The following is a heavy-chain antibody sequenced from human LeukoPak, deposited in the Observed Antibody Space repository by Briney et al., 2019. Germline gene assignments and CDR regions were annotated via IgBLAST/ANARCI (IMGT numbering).Heavy chain of an antibody. CDR1: GGSISSYY. CDR2: IYSSGST. Sequence: PSETLSLTCTVSGGSISSYYWSWIRQPPGKGLEWIGYIYSSGSTNYNPSLKSRVTISVDTSKNQFSLKLSSVTAADTAVYYCARSGYSYGYSDYWGQGTLVTVSS. V-gene: IGHV4-59*01. D-gene: IGHD5-18*01. J-gene: IGHJ4*02. CDR3: ARSGYSYGYSDY.